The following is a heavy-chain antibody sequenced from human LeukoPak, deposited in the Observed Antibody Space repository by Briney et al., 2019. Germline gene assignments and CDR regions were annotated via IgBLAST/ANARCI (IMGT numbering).Heavy chain of an antibody. Sequence: GASVKVSCKASGYTFTSYGISWVRQAPGQGLEWMGWISAYNGNTNYAQKLQGRVTMTTDTSTSTAYMELRSLRSDDTAVYYCARCREHYYGSGSYYNDPYYFDYWGQGTLVTVSS. CDR3: ARCREHYYGSGSYYNDPYYFDY. V-gene: IGHV1-18*01. D-gene: IGHD3-10*01. CDR2: ISAYNGNT. J-gene: IGHJ4*02. CDR1: GYTFTSYG.